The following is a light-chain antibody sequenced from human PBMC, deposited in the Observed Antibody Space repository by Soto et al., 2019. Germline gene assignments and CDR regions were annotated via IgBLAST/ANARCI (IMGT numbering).Light chain of an antibody. CDR3: SSYAGSNSFDV. Sequence: QSALTQPPSASGSPGQSVTISCTGTSSDVGGYNYVSWYQQHPDKAPKLMIYEVSKRPSGVPDRFSGSKSGNTASLTVSGLQDEDEADYYCSSYAGSNSFDVFGTGTKLTVL. CDR1: SSDVGGYNY. J-gene: IGLJ1*01. V-gene: IGLV2-8*01. CDR2: EVS.